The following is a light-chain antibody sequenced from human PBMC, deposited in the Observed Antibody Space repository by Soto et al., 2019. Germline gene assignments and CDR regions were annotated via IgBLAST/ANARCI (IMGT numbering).Light chain of an antibody. CDR3: QQYNNWPLT. CDR1: QSVSSN. Sequence: EIVMTQSPATLSVSPGERATLSCRASQSVSSNFAWYQQKRGQAPRLLIYDASTRATGIPARFSGSGSGTEFTLTISSLQSEDFAVYYCQQYNNWPLTFGQGTRLEIK. V-gene: IGKV3-15*01. J-gene: IGKJ5*01. CDR2: DAS.